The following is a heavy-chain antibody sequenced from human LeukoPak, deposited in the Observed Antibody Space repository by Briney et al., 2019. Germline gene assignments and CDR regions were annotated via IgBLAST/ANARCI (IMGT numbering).Heavy chain of an antibody. CDR1: GYTFTGYY. Sequence: ASASVSCKASGYTFTGYYMHWVRQAPGQGPEWMGMISPSAGRTSYALKFHGRVTMTRATSTSTVYMELSSLRSEDTAAYYCARGRGNYDSSGHQYSDHWGQGTMVTVSS. CDR3: ARGRGNYDSSGHQYSDH. D-gene: IGHD3-22*01. V-gene: IGHV1-46*01. CDR2: ISPSAGRT. J-gene: IGHJ4*02.